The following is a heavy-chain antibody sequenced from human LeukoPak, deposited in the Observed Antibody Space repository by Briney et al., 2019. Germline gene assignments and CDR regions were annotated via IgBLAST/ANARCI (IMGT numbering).Heavy chain of an antibody. D-gene: IGHD4-17*01. CDR3: ARVTQTDYDFDY. Sequence: ASVKVSCRASGYTFTSYGISWVRQAPGQGLEWMGWISAYNGNTDYAQKLQGRVTMTTDTSTSTAYMELRSLRSDDTAVYYCARVTQTDYDFDYWGQGTLVTVSS. J-gene: IGHJ4*02. V-gene: IGHV1-18*01. CDR1: GYTFTSYG. CDR2: ISAYNGNT.